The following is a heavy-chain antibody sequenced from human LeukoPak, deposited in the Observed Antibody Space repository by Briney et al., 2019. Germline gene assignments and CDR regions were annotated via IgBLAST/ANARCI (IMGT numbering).Heavy chain of an antibody. CDR3: VRRQLHYDFWSGDDWYFDL. J-gene: IGHJ2*01. D-gene: IGHD3-3*01. Sequence: PSETLSLTCTVSGGSISISSYYWGWIRQSPGKGLEWIGSIFYTGSTYYSPSLKSRVTMPKGTSRNQFSLDLSSVTAADTAVYYCVRRQLHYDFWSGDDWYFDLWGRGTLVTVSS. CDR2: IFYTGST. CDR1: GGSISISSYY. V-gene: IGHV4-39*01.